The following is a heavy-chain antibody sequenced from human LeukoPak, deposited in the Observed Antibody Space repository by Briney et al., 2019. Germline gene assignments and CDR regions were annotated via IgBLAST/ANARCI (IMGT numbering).Heavy chain of an antibody. CDR3: ARDGIVDTAMALDY. Sequence: SETLSLTCAVYGGSFSGYYWSWIRQPPGKGLEWIGEINHSGSTNYNPSLKSRVTISVDTSKNQFSLKLSSVTAADTAVYYCARDGIVDTAMALDYWGQGTLVTASS. V-gene: IGHV4-34*01. CDR2: INHSGST. D-gene: IGHD5-18*01. J-gene: IGHJ4*02. CDR1: GGSFSGYY.